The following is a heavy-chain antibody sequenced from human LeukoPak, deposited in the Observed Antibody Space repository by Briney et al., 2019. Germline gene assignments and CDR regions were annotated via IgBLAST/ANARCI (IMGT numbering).Heavy chain of an antibody. CDR2: IYPRDSRT. CDR1: GYSFPSYW. CDR3: ARHLSDITSRPIY. J-gene: IGHJ4*02. V-gene: IGHV5-51*01. Sequence: GESLKISCKGSGYSFPSYWIAWVRQMPGKGLEWMGVIYPRDSRTTYSPSFQDQVTISADKSISTAYLQWTSLKASDTAMYYCARHLSDITSRPIYWGPGTLVTVSS. D-gene: IGHD2-2*01.